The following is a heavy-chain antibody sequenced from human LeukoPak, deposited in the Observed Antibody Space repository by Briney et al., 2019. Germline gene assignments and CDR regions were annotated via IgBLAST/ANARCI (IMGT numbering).Heavy chain of an antibody. CDR2: ISSSSSYI. V-gene: IGHV3-21*01. Sequence: GGSLRLSCAASGFTFSSYSMNWVRQAPGKGLEWVSSISSSSSYIYYADSVKGRFTISRDNAKNSLYLQMNSLRAEDTAVYYCARTPSLIGSSWPQHFDYWGQGTLVTVSS. CDR3: ARTPSLIGSSWPQHFDY. J-gene: IGHJ4*02. CDR1: GFTFSSYS. D-gene: IGHD6-13*01.